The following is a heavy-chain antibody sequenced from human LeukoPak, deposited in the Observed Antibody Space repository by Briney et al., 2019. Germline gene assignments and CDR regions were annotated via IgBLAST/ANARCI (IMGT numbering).Heavy chain of an antibody. CDR2: ISYDGSNK. CDR3: ARGGPMAFDY. CDR1: GFTFSSYA. V-gene: IGHV3-30-3*01. J-gene: IGHJ4*02. Sequence: GRSLRLSCAASGFTFSSYAMHWVRQAPGKGLEWVAVISYDGSNKYYADSVKGRFTISRDNSKNTLYLQMNSLRAEDTAVYYCARGGPMAFDYWGQGTLVTVSS. D-gene: IGHD3-10*01.